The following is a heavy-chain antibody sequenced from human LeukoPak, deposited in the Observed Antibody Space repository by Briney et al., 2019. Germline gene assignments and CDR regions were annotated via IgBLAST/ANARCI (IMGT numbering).Heavy chain of an antibody. D-gene: IGHD1-26*01. Sequence: GGSLRLSCAASGFTFSDYYMSWIRQAPGKGLEWVSYISSSGSTIYYADSVKGRFTISRDNAKNSLYLQMNSLGAEDTALYYCARHWYSGSCPIDYWGQGTLVTVSS. J-gene: IGHJ4*02. CDR1: GFTFSDYY. CDR2: ISSSGSTI. CDR3: ARHWYSGSCPIDY. V-gene: IGHV3-11*01.